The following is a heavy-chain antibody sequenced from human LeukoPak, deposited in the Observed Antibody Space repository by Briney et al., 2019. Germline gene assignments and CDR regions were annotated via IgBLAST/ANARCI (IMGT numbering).Heavy chain of an antibody. CDR1: GGSINSYY. CDR2: IYYSGWT. Sequence: NTSETLSLTCTVSGGSINSYYWGWIRQPPGKGLEWIGYIYYSGWTSYNPSLKSRVTISVDSSKKHFSLRLTSVTAADTAVYFCARRLYSWFDPWGQGTLVTVSS. CDR3: ARRLYSWFDP. J-gene: IGHJ5*02. V-gene: IGHV4-59*08.